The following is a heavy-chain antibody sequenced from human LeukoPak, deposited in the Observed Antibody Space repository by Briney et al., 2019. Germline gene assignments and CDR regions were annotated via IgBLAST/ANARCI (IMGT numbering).Heavy chain of an antibody. CDR3: ARGGGIVVVPAAIFRGSLLKPNNWFDP. J-gene: IGHJ5*02. Sequence: GASVKVSCKASGYTFTSYDINWVRQATGQGLEWMGWMNPNSGNTGYAQKFQGRVTMTRNTSISTAYMELSSLRSEDTAVYYCARGGGIVVVPAAIFRGSLLKPNNWFDPWGQGTLVTVSS. CDR2: MNPNSGNT. CDR1: GYTFTSYD. D-gene: IGHD2-2*01. V-gene: IGHV1-8*01.